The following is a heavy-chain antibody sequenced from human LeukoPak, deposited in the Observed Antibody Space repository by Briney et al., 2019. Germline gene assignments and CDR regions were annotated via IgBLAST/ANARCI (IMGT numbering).Heavy chain of an antibody. CDR2: ITPIFCTA. V-gene: IGHV1-69*06. CDR1: GGTLSSYA. Sequence: SVKISCKASGGTLSSYAISWVRQAPGQGLECMGGITPIFCTANYAQKFQGRVTITADKSTSTAYIELSSLRSEDTAVYYCARGGYYDYVWGSYRYYYFDYWGQGTLVTVSS. D-gene: IGHD3-16*02. CDR3: ARGGYYDYVWGSYRYYYFDY. J-gene: IGHJ4*02.